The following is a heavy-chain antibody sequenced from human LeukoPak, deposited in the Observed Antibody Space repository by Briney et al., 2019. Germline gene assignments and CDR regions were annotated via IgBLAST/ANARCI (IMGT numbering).Heavy chain of an antibody. Sequence: PGGSLRLSCAASGFTFSVSWMSWVRQAPGKGLEWVANIKYDGNEKYYVDSVKGRFTVSRDNAKNSLYLQMNSLSAEDTAVYYCARGGTTFEHWGQGTLVTVSS. CDR1: GFTFSVSW. D-gene: IGHD1-1*01. V-gene: IGHV3-7*01. CDR3: ARGGTTFEH. J-gene: IGHJ4*02. CDR2: IKYDGNEK.